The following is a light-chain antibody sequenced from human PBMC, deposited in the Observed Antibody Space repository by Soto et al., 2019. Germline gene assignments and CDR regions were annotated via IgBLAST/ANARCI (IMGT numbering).Light chain of an antibody. CDR2: AAS. V-gene: IGKV1-27*01. CDR3: QKYNSPPRT. Sequence: DIQMTQSPYSLSASIGDRVTITCRASQGINNFLAWYQQKPGEAPKLLLYAASILRSGVPARFSGSGSGTDFTLTISSLQPEHVATYYCQKYNSPPRTFGQGTRV. CDR1: QGINNF. J-gene: IGKJ1*01.